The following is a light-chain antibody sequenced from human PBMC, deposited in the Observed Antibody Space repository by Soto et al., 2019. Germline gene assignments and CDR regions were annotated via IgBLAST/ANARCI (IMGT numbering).Light chain of an antibody. CDR2: EVS. CDR3: CSYGGGNNFYV. J-gene: IGLJ1*01. Sequence: QSALTQHPSASGSPGQSVTISCTGTSSDIGTYDYVSWYQHLPDKAPKLIIYEVSKRPSGVPDRFSGSKSGNTASLTVSGLQAEDEGDYYCCSYGGGNNFYVFGTGTKV. CDR1: SSDIGTYDY. V-gene: IGLV2-8*01.